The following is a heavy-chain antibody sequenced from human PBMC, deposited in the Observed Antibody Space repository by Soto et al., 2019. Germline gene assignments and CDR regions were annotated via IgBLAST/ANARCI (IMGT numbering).Heavy chain of an antibody. CDR2: INPNSGGT. J-gene: IGHJ6*02. V-gene: IGHV1-2*02. Sequence: ASVKVSCKASGYTFTGYYMHWVRQAPGQGLEWMGWINPNSGGTNYEQKFQGSVTMTRDTSISTAYMELSRLRSDDTAVYYCARDRGGFHYYYYGMDVWGQGPTVTVSS. CDR3: ARDRGGFHYYYYGMDV. D-gene: IGHD3-10*01. CDR1: GYTFTGYY.